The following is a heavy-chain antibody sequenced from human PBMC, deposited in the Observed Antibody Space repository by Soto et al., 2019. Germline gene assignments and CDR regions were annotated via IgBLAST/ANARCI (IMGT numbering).Heavy chain of an antibody. J-gene: IGHJ4*02. CDR2: ISGSGGST. V-gene: IGHV3-23*01. Sequence: EVQLLESGGGLVQPGGSLRLSCAASGFTFSSYAMSWVRQAAGKGLEWVSAISGSGGSTYYADSVKGRFTISRDNSKNRLYLHMNSLRAEDTAVYYCAKAREPFRQWLVFDYWGQGTLVTVCS. CDR1: GFTFSSYA. D-gene: IGHD6-19*01. CDR3: AKAREPFRQWLVFDY.